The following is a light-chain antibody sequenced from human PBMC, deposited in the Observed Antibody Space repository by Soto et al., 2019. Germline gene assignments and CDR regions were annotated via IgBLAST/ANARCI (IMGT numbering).Light chain of an antibody. CDR3: SLHLGTSPYV. CDR1: ASDIGGYNF. Sequence: QSVLTQPPSASGSPGQSVAISCTGTASDIGGYNFVSWYQQHPGKAPKLMIYEVNKRPSGVPDRFSGSKSGNTASLPVSGHQAQDDADYCCSLHLGTSPYVFGTVTKLTVL. V-gene: IGLV2-8*01. J-gene: IGLJ1*01. CDR2: EVN.